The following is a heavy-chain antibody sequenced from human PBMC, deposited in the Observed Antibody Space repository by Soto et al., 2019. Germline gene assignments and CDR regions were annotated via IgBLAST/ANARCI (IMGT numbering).Heavy chain of an antibody. CDR3: ARGAYSGYGTL. Sequence: QVQLQESGPGLVKPSQTLSLTCTVSGGSITSGGYYWIWIRQHPGKGREWIGYIYYSGSTYYNPSLKSRVTISVDTSKNQFSRKLSSVTAADTAVYYCARGAYSGYGTLWGQGTLVTVSS. CDR2: IYYSGST. J-gene: IGHJ4*02. CDR1: GGSITSGGYY. V-gene: IGHV4-31*03. D-gene: IGHD5-12*01.